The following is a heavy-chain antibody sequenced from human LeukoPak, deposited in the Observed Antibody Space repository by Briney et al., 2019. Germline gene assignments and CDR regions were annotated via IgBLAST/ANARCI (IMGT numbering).Heavy chain of an antibody. CDR3: AKGYYGSGLNSYYYYMDV. Sequence: ASETLSLTCIVSGGSISRSTYYWGWTRQPPGKGLEWIGSIHYSGNTYYNPSLKSRITISVDTSKNQFSLNLTSVTAADTAVYYCAKGYYGSGLNSYYYYMDVWGKGTTVSVSS. CDR1: GGSISRSTYY. V-gene: IGHV4-39*07. CDR2: IHYSGNT. D-gene: IGHD3-10*01. J-gene: IGHJ6*03.